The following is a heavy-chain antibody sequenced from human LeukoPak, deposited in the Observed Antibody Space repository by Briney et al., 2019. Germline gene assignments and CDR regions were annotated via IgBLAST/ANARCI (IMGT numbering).Heavy chain of an antibody. J-gene: IGHJ4*02. Sequence: SVKVSCKASGGTFSSYAISWVRQAPGQGLEWMGRIIPIFGTANYAQKFQGRVTITTDESTSTAYMELSSLRSEDTAVYYCARERRRSANYDSSGFDYWGQGTLVTVSS. CDR3: ARERRRSANYDSSGFDY. CDR2: IIPIFGTA. V-gene: IGHV1-69*05. CDR1: GGTFSSYA. D-gene: IGHD3-22*01.